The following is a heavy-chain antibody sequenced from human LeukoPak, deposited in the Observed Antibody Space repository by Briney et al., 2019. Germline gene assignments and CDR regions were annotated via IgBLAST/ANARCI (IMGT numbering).Heavy chain of an antibody. D-gene: IGHD1-7*01. J-gene: IGHJ4*02. CDR1: GFTFSSYW. CDR3: ARDGEYNWNYGFFRFDY. Sequence: GGSLRLSCAASGFTFSSYWMSWVRQAPGKGLEWVANIKQDGSEKYYVDSVKGRFTISRDNAKNSLYLQMNSLRAEDTAVYYCARDGEYNWNYGFFRFDYWGQGTLVTVSS. CDR2: IKQDGSEK. V-gene: IGHV3-7*01.